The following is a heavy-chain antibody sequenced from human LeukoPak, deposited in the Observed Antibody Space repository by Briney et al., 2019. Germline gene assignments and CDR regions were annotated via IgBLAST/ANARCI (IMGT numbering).Heavy chain of an antibody. J-gene: IGHJ4*02. V-gene: IGHV1-18*01. CDR2: ISGYNGNT. Sequence: ASVKVSCKASGYIFTNFGISWVRQARGQGLEWMGWISGYNGNTKYVQKFQGRATMTTDTSTSTAYMELRSLRSDDTAVYYCARAYYDSIDFYFDYWGQGTLVTVSS. D-gene: IGHD3-22*01. CDR1: GYIFTNFG. CDR3: ARAYYDSIDFYFDY.